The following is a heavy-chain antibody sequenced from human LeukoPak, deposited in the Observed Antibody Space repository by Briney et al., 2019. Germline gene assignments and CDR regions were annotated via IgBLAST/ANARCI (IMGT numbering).Heavy chain of an antibody. Sequence: GRSLRLSCAASGFTFDDYAMHWVRQAPGKGLEWVSGISWNSGSIGYADSVKGRFTISRDNGKNSLYLQMNSLRAEDTALYYCAKAAEPGYSYGPFDYWGQVTLVTVSS. CDR3: AKAAEPGYSYGPFDY. D-gene: IGHD5-18*01. V-gene: IGHV3-9*01. CDR1: GFTFDDYA. CDR2: ISWNSGSI. J-gene: IGHJ4*02.